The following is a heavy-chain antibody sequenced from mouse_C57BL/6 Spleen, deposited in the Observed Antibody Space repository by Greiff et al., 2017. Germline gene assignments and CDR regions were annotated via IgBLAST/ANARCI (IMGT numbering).Heavy chain of an antibody. Sequence: VKLVESGPGLVQPSQSLSITCTVSGFSLTSYGVHWVRQSPGKGLEWLGVIWSGSTDYNAAFISRLSISKDNSKSQVFFKMNSLQADDTAIYYCARNYGQFYAMDYWGQGTSVTVSS. V-gene: IGHV2-2*01. CDR1: GFSLTSYG. CDR3: ARNYGQFYAMDY. J-gene: IGHJ4*01. D-gene: IGHD1-1*01. CDR2: IWSGST.